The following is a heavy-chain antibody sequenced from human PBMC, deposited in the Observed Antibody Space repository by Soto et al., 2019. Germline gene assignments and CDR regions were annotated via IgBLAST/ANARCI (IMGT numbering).Heavy chain of an antibody. D-gene: IGHD6-19*01. Sequence: PGGSLRLSCAASGFTFSSYAMSWVRQAPGKGLEWVSAISGSGGSTYYADSVKGRFTISRDNSKNTLYLQMNSLRAEDTAVYYCAKSPLAVGSRSPTYYFDYWGQGTLVTVSS. CDR2: ISGSGGST. V-gene: IGHV3-23*01. J-gene: IGHJ4*02. CDR1: GFTFSSYA. CDR3: AKSPLAVGSRSPTYYFDY.